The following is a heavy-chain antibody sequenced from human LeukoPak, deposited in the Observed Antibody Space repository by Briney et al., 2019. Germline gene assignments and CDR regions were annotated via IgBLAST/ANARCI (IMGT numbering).Heavy chain of an antibody. CDR3: ARDHQAIAVAGDFDY. CDR1: GYTFTSYA. J-gene: IGHJ4*02. D-gene: IGHD6-19*01. CDR2: INAGNGNT. Sequence: GASVKVSCKAPGYTFTSYAMHWVRQAPGQRLEWMGWINAGNGNTKYSQKFQGRVTITRDTSASTAYMELSSLRSEDTAVYYCARDHQAIAVAGDFDYWGQGTLVTVSS. V-gene: IGHV1-3*01.